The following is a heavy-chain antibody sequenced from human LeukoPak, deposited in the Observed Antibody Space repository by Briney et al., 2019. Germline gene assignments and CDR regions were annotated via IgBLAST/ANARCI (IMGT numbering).Heavy chain of an antibody. D-gene: IGHD3-22*01. Sequence: GGSLRLSCAASGFTFSSYGMHWVRQAPGKGLEWVAVISYDGSNKYYADSVKGRFTISRDNSKNTLYLQMNSLRAEDTAVYYCAEPALDMIVVVTDDDYFDYWGQGTLVTVSS. CDR2: ISYDGSNK. CDR1: GFTFSSYG. V-gene: IGHV3-30*18. CDR3: AEPALDMIVVVTDDDYFDY. J-gene: IGHJ4*02.